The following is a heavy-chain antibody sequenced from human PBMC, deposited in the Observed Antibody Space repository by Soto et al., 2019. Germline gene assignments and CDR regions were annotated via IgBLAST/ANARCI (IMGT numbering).Heavy chain of an antibody. Sequence: SATLALTCTVSGGSTNSRNDYWGWIRQPPGRGLEWIGSVYYSGSTHDNPSLQSRVSISVDTSRNQFSLNLISVTAADTAVYFCARQPRGPGYGERGLYFDHWGQGTLVTVSS. D-gene: IGHD3-16*01. V-gene: IGHV4-39*01. CDR1: GGSTNSRNDY. J-gene: IGHJ4*02. CDR3: ARQPRGPGYGERGLYFDH. CDR2: VYYSGST.